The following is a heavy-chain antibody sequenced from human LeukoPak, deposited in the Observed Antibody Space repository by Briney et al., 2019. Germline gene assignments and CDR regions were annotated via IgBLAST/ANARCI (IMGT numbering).Heavy chain of an antibody. V-gene: IGHV4-34*01. CDR1: GGSFSGYY. J-gene: IGHJ4*02. CDR3: ARWTYYYDRSGYFY. Sequence: SETLSLTCAVYGGSFSGYYWSWVRQPPGKGLEWIGEINHSGSTNYNPSLKSRVTISVDTSKNQFSLKLSSVTAADTAVYCCARWTYYYDRSGYFYWGQGTLVTVSS. D-gene: IGHD3-22*01. CDR2: INHSGST.